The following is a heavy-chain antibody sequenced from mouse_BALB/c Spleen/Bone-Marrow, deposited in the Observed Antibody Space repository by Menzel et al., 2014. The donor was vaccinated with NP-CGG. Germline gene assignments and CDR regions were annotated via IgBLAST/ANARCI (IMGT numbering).Heavy chain of an antibody. CDR1: GYTFTSYV. V-gene: IGHV1-14*01. CDR3: ARERTARATPFAY. D-gene: IGHD3-2*01. Sequence: EVQVVESGPELVKPGASVKMSCKASGYTFTSYVMHWVKQKPGQGLEWIGYINPYNDGTKYNEKFKGKATLTSDKSSSTAYMELSSLTSEDSAVYYCARERTARATPFAYWGQGTLVTVSA. J-gene: IGHJ3*01. CDR2: INPYNDGT.